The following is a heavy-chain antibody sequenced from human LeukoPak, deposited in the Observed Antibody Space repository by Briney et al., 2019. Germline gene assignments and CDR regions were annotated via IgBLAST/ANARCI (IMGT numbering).Heavy chain of an antibody. D-gene: IGHD6-13*01. CDR3: AAAGTGDYYYYYGMDV. CDR2: MNPNSGNT. V-gene: IGHV1-8*02. J-gene: IGHJ6*02. Sequence: ASVKVSCKASGGTFSSYAISWVRQATGQGLEWMGWMNPNSGNTGYAQKFQGRVTMTRNTSISTAYMELSSLRSEDTAVYYCAAAGTGDYYYYYGMDVWGQGTTVTVSS. CDR1: GGTFSSYA.